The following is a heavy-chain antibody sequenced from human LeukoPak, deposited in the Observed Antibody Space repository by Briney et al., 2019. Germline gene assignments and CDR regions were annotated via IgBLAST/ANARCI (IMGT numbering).Heavy chain of an antibody. Sequence: GGSLRLSCAASGFTFSRHGMHWVRQAPGKGLEWVAVIGDTGRAKYYADSVEGRFTISRDNAKNSLYLQMNSLRAEDTAVYYCARGDPDFWSGPSVHWGQGTLVTVSS. CDR2: IGDTGRAK. D-gene: IGHD3-3*01. J-gene: IGHJ4*02. V-gene: IGHV3-33*08. CDR1: GFTFSRHG. CDR3: ARGDPDFWSGPSVH.